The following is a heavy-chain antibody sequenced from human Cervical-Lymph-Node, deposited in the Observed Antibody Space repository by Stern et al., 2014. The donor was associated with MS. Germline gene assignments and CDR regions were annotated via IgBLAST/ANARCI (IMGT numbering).Heavy chain of an antibody. CDR1: GGSLTSGGHF. J-gene: IGHJ3*01. CDR2: IYHSGNT. V-gene: IGHV4-31*03. D-gene: IGHD3-22*01. CDR3: ARGNRAFYYGDAFDV. Sequence: QLQLQESGPGLVKPSQTLSLTCTVSGGSLTSGGHFWTWIRQYPGKGLEXIGYIYHSGNTDYNPSLKSRVSISVDTSKHQFSLRLNSMTDADTAVYYCARGNRAFYYGDAFDVWGNGSMVTVSS.